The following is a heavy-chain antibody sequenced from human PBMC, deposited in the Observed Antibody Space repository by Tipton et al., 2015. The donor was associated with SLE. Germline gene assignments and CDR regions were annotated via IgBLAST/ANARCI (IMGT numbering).Heavy chain of an antibody. CDR3: ARRSSYSNGHYVDFDY. D-gene: IGHD5-18*01. CDR2: MWYDGSRR. Sequence: RSLRLSCTTSGFRFSDYGMHWVRQAPGKGLEWVAAMWYDGSRRFYADSVKGRFTLFKDNSKNTLYLQMRSLRVEDTAMYYCARRSSYSNGHYVDFDYWGRGTLVTVSS. V-gene: IGHV3-33*01. J-gene: IGHJ4*02. CDR1: GFRFSDYG.